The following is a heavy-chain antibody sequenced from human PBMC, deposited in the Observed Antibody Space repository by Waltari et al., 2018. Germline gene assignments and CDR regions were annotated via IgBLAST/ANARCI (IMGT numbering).Heavy chain of an antibody. J-gene: IGHJ4*02. CDR3: ARVRWLQFGGHFDY. Sequence: EVQLVESGGGLMQPGGSLRLSCAASGLTVSSNYMSWVRQAPGKGLEWVTVIYSGGSTHYADSVKGRFTISRDNSKNTLYCQMNSLRAEDTAVYYCARVRWLQFGGHFDYWGQGTLVTVSS. D-gene: IGHD5-12*01. V-gene: IGHV3-53*01. CDR1: GLTVSSNY. CDR2: IYSGGST.